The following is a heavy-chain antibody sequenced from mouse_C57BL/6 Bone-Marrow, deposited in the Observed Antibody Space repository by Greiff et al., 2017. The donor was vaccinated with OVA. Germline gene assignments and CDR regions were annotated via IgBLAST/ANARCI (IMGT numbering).Heavy chain of an antibody. Sequence: QVHVKQSGAELAKPGASVKLSCKASGYTFTSYWMHWVKQRPGQGLEWIGYINPSSGYTKYNQKFKDKATLTADKSSSTAYMQLSSLTYEDSAVYYCAEGLFTAVVPGAYWGQGTLVTVSA. D-gene: IGHD1-1*01. CDR1: GYTFTSYW. CDR3: AEGLFTAVVPGAY. CDR2: INPSSGYT. V-gene: IGHV1-7*01. J-gene: IGHJ3*01.